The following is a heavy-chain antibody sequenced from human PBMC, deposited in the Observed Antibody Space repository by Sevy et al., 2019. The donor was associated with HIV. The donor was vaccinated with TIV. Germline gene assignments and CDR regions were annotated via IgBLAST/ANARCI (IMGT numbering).Heavy chain of an antibody. V-gene: IGHV3-30-3*01. CDR3: VRETTMLPRGAFDF. D-gene: IGHD3-10*01. CDR1: GFTFSSYP. CDR2: ISFDGTDK. Sequence: GGSLRLSCAASGFTFSSYPMHWVRQAPGKGLEWVSFISFDGTDKYYGDSVKGRFTITGDNSKNTLFLQMNSLRAEDTAFYYCVRETTMLPRGAFDFWGQGTMVTVSS. J-gene: IGHJ3*01.